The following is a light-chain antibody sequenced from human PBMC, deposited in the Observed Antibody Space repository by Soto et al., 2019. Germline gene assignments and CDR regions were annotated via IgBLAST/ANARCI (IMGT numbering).Light chain of an antibody. CDR3: QQSYSTPYT. CDR2: AAS. CDR1: QSISSY. V-gene: IGKV1-39*01. Sequence: DIQMTQSTSSLSASVGDRVTITCRASQSISSYFNWYQQKPGKAPKLMIYAASSLQSGVPSRFSGSGSGTDFTLTISSLQPEDFATYYGQQSYSTPYTFGQGTKLEIK. J-gene: IGKJ2*01.